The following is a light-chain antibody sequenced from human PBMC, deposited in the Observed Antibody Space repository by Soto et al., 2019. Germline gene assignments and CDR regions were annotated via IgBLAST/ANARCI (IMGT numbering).Light chain of an antibody. CDR3: QQYNSYSLT. V-gene: IGKV1-5*01. J-gene: IGKJ1*01. CDR2: DAS. Sequence: DIQMTQSPSTLSGSVGDRVTITCRASQTISSWLAWYQVKPGKAPKLLIYDASSLQSGVPSRFSGSGSGTEFTLTISSLQPDDFATYYCQQYNSYSLTFGQGTKVDIK. CDR1: QTISSW.